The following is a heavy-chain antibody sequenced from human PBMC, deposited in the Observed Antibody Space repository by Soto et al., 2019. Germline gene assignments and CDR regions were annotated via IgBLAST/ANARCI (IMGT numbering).Heavy chain of an antibody. D-gene: IGHD1-1*01. CDR1: GFNLGSYW. J-gene: IGHJ4*02. CDR2: INDYGTTI. CDR3: ARGGLEPFDY. Sequence: PAGSLRPSCAASGFNLGSYWMHWVRQAPGKGLVWVSRINDYGTTINDAESVEGRFTISGDDAKSEVYLQMNNLRAEDTAVYYCARGGLEPFDYWGQGALVTVSS. V-gene: IGHV3-74*01.